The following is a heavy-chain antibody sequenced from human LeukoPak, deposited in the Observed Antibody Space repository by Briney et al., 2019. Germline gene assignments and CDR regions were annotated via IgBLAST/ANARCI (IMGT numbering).Heavy chain of an antibody. J-gene: IGHJ3*02. CDR1: GFTFDDYA. V-gene: IGHV3-43*02. Sequence: PGGSLRLSCAASGFTFDDYAMHWVRQAPGKGLEWVSLISGDGGSTYYADSVKGQFTISRDNSKNSLYLQMNSLRTEDTALYYCAKDVAVAGTGAFDIWGQGTMVTVSS. CDR2: ISGDGGST. D-gene: IGHD6-19*01. CDR3: AKDVAVAGTGAFDI.